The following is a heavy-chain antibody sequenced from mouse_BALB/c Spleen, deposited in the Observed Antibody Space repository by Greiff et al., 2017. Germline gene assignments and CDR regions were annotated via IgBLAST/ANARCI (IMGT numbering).Heavy chain of an antibody. CDR1: GYNFTSYW. CDR2: IYPGSGST. J-gene: IGHJ4*01. Sequence: QVQLQQPGAELVKPGTSVKLSCKASGYNFTSYWINWVKLRPGQGLEWIGVIYPGSGSTNYNEKFKSKATLTVDTSSSTAYMQLSSLASEDSALYYCARSTARAGDYAMDYWGQGTSVTVSS. D-gene: IGHD3-2*01. CDR3: ARSTARAGDYAMDY. V-gene: IGHV1-55*01.